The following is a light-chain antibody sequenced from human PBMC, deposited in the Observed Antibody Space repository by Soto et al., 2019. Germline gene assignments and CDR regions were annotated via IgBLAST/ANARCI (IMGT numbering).Light chain of an antibody. CDR3: RQFNTFLWT. Sequence: MTQNTSTVRGSVGDCVSITCRASQSISSWLAWYQQKPGKAPKFLINKVSNLESGVPARISGSGSGTEFTHTCSILHPDDFPSYSWRQFNTFLWTVAQGTKVDIK. CDR1: QSISSW. V-gene: IGKV1-5*03. J-gene: IGKJ1*01. CDR2: KVS.